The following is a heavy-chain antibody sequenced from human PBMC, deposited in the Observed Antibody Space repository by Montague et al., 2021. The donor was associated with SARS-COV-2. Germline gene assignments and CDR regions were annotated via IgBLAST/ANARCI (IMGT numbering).Heavy chain of an antibody. CDR2: IYYSGAT. J-gene: IGHJ4*02. CDR1: GSFAGSS. Sequence: SETLSLTCSVCGSFAGSSYNWLRQAPGKGLVWIGGIYYSGATAYNPSLKGRVTISADTSKNEFSLELRPVSSADTAIYYCARGTKPYYDLWLWGQGTRVTVSS. V-gene: IGHV4-34*01. D-gene: IGHD3-3*01. CDR3: ARGTKPYYDLWL.